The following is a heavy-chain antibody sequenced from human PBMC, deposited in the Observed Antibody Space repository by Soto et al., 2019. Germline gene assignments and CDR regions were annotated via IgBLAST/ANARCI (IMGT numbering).Heavy chain of an antibody. CDR2: ITASSRTV. CDR3: ERARLWGHLDV. J-gene: IGHJ6*03. Sequence: RGSLRLSCLASGFTFSGHSMVWVRQAPGKGLEWLSYITASSRTVTYTESVKGRFSISRDNAKNSLFLRVDSLRAEDTAVYYCERARLWGHLDVWGKGKTVNVS. V-gene: IGHV3-48*01. D-gene: IGHD3-16*01. CDR1: GFTFSGHS.